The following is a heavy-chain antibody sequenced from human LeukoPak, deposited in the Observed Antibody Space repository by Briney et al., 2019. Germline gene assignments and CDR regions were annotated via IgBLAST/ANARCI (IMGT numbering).Heavy chain of an antibody. V-gene: IGHV4-59*01. CDR1: GGSFSGYY. D-gene: IGHD3-10*01. Sequence: PSETLSLTCAVYGGSFSGYYWSWIRQPPGKGLEWIGYIYYSGSTNYNPSLKSRVTISVDTSKNQFSLKLSSVTAADTAVYYCARDRPYYYGSGSPYFDYWGQGTLVTVSS. J-gene: IGHJ4*02. CDR2: IYYSGST. CDR3: ARDRPYYYGSGSPYFDY.